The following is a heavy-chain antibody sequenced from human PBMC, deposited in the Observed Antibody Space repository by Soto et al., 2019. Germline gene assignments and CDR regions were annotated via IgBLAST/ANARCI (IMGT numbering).Heavy chain of an antibody. V-gene: IGHV1-46*01. J-gene: IGHJ5*02. CDR2: INPLGFST. CDR1: GYTFTSYN. D-gene: IGHD3-10*01. Sequence: ASGKVCCKASGYTFTSYNMHWVRQAPGQGLEWVGMINPLGFSTTYAQKFRGRVTMTRDTSTSTVYMELTNLRSDDTAVYYCARAAGRFGELYWFDPWGQGSLFTVSS. CDR3: ARAAGRFGELYWFDP.